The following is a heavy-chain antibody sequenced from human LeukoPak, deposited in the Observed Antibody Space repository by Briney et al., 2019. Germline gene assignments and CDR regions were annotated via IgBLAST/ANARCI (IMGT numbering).Heavy chain of an antibody. CDR3: ASIPPGSYGYVWFDP. J-gene: IGHJ5*02. Sequence: ASVKVSCKASGGTFSSYAISWVRQAPGQGLEWMGRIIPILGIANYAQKFQGRVTITADKSTSTAYMELSSLRSEDTAVYYCASIPPGSYGYVWFDPWGQGTLVTVSS. CDR2: IIPILGIA. V-gene: IGHV1-69*04. D-gene: IGHD5-18*01. CDR1: GGTFSSYA.